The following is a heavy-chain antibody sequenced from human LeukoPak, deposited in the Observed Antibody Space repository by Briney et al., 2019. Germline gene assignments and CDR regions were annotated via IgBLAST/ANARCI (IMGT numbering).Heavy chain of an antibody. D-gene: IGHD3-22*01. J-gene: IGHJ4*02. CDR1: GFTFSDYY. V-gene: IGHV3-23*01. CDR3: AKGGSYYYDSSGYFDY. CDR2: ISGSGGST. Sequence: GGSLRLSCAASGFTFSDYYMSWIRQAPGKGLEWVSAISGSGGSTYYADSVKGRFTISRDNSKNTLYLQMNSLRAEDTAVYYCAKGGSYYYDSSGYFDYWGQGTLVTVSS.